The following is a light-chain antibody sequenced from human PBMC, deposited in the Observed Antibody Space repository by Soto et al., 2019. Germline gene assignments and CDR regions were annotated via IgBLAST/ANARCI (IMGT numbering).Light chain of an antibody. CDR1: QSVSSY. V-gene: IGKV3-11*01. CDR2: DAS. J-gene: IGKJ1*01. CDR3: QQRSNWRT. Sequence: EIVLTQSPATLSLSPGERAPLSCRASQSVSSYLAWYQLKPGQAPRLLIYDASNRATGIPARFSGSGSGTDFTLTISSLEPEDFAVYYCQQRSNWRTFGQGTKVEIK.